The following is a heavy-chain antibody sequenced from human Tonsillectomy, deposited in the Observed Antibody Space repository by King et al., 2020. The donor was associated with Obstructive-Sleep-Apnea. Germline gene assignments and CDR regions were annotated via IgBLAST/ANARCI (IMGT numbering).Heavy chain of an antibody. Sequence: LQLPESGPGLVKPSETLSLTCTVSGASISSSSYYWGWIRQPPGKGLEWIGSIYYSGSTYYNPSLKSRVTISVDTSKNQFPLKLSSVAAADTAVYYCARLVVAGDSFDYWGQGTLVTVSS. V-gene: IGHV4-39*01. CDR2: IYYSGST. J-gene: IGHJ4*02. D-gene: IGHD2-15*01. CDR3: ARLVVAGDSFDY. CDR1: GASISSSSYY.